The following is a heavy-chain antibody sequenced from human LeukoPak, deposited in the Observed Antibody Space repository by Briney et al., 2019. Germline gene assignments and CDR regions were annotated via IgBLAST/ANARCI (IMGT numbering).Heavy chain of an antibody. J-gene: IGHJ3*01. CDR2: TYYRSKWNY. V-gene: IGHV6-1*01. CDR1: GDTVSSNSAA. CDR3: ARGFALDF. Sequence: SQTLSLTCDISGDTVSSNSAAWNWIRQSPSRGLEWLGRTYYRSKWNYDYAVSVKSRLTISPDTSKNQYSLQLNSVTADDTAVYYCARGFALDFWGQGTMVTVSS.